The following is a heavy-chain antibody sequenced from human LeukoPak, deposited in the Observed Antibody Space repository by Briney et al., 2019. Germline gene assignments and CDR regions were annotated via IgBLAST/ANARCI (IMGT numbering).Heavy chain of an antibody. CDR2: MNPGSGNT. CDR1: GYTFTSDD. V-gene: IGHV1-8*01. CDR3: ARGSPKSAVRGKIPDY. J-gene: IGHJ4*02. D-gene: IGHD4-17*01. Sequence: GASVKVSCRASGYTFTSDDINWVRQASGQGLEWMGWMNPGSGNTGYAQKFQGRVSLPPNTSTTKAYMELSSLRSEDTAVYYCARGSPKSAVRGKIPDYWGQGTLVSVSP.